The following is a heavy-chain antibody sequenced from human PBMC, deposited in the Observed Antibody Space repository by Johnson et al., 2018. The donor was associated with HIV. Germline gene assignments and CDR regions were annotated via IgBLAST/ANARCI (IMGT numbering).Heavy chain of an antibody. D-gene: IGHD1-1*01. CDR2: IRYDGSNK. J-gene: IGHJ3*01. CDR3: ARSGPNWAFDF. CDR1: GFTFSSYG. V-gene: IGHV3-30*02. Sequence: QVQLVESGGGVVQPGGSLRLSCAASGFTFSSYGMHWVRQAPGKGLEWVAFIRYDGSNKYYADSVKGRFTISRDNSKNTLYLQMNSLSAEDTAVYYCARSGPNWAFDFWGRGTMVTVSS.